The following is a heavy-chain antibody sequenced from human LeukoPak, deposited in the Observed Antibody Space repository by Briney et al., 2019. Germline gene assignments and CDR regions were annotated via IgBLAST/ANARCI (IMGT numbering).Heavy chain of an antibody. CDR3: ARYSGVGFLEWLAPKFDY. Sequence: SETLSLTCTVSGGSISSSSYYWGWIRQPPGKGLEWIGSIYYSGSTYYNPSLKSRVTISVDTSKNQFSLKLSSVTAADTAVYYCARYSGVGFLEWLAPKFDYWGQGTLVTVSS. D-gene: IGHD3-3*01. J-gene: IGHJ4*02. CDR2: IYYSGST. CDR1: GGSISSSSYY. V-gene: IGHV4-39*07.